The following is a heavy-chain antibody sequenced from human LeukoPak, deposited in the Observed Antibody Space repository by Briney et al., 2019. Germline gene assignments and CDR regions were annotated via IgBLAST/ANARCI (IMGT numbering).Heavy chain of an antibody. CDR3: ARGGGYNSLDY. CDR2: INHSGST. D-gene: IGHD5-24*01. V-gene: IGHV4-34*01. J-gene: IGHJ4*02. Sequence: PSETLSLTCAVYGGSFSGYYWSWIRQPPGKGLEWIGEINHSGSTNYNPSLKSRVTISVDTSKNQFSLKLSSVTAADTAVYYCARGGGYNSLDYWGQGTLVTVSS. CDR1: GGSFSGYY.